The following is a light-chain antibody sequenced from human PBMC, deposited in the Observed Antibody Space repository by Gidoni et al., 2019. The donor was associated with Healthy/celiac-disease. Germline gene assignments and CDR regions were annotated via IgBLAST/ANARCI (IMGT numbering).Light chain of an antibody. CDR3: QQYDNLPLT. J-gene: IGKJ4*01. Sequence: DIQMTQSTSSLSASVGDRVTITCQASHDISNYLNWYQQKPGKAPKLRIYEGSNLETVDPSRFSGSGSGTDFTFPISSLQPEDIATYYCQQYDNLPLTFGGGTKVELK. CDR1: HDISNY. V-gene: IGKV1-33*01. CDR2: EGS.